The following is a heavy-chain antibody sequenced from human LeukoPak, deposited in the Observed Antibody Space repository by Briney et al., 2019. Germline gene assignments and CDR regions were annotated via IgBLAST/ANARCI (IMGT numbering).Heavy chain of an antibody. V-gene: IGHV3-23*01. CDR1: GFTFSTYA. Sequence: GGSLRLSCAASGFTFSTYAMTWVRQAPGKGLEWVSAISATGSSTYYADSVKGRFTISRDNSKNTLYLQMNSLRAEDTAVYYCAKASTGYSYGCDYWGQGTLVTVSS. CDR2: ISATGSST. D-gene: IGHD5-18*01. J-gene: IGHJ4*02. CDR3: AKASTGYSYGCDY.